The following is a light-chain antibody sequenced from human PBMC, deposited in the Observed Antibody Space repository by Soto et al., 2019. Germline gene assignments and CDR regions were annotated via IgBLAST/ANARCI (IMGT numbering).Light chain of an antibody. V-gene: IGKV1-39*01. J-gene: IGKJ1*01. Sequence: DIQLTQSPSLLSASVGDRVTITCRTSQSISKYLNWYQQKPGKAPKLLIYTTSSLQRGVPSRFSGSGSGTDFTLTISSLQPEDFATYYCQQSYSTPPWTFGQGTKVDIK. CDR2: TTS. CDR1: QSISKY. CDR3: QQSYSTPPWT.